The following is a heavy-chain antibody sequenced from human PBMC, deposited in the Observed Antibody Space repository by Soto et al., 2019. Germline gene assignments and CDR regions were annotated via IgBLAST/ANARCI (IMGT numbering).Heavy chain of an antibody. CDR3: ASVTFGGIVLAH. CDR2: IYFNGNT. Sequence: SETLSLTCTVSSASFSKYYWTWIRQPPGKGLEWIGYIYFNGNTKYNPSLEGRLTISIDTSKKEFSLKLTSVTAADAAVYYCASVTFGGIVLAHWGQGTLVTVS. CDR1: SASFSKYY. J-gene: IGHJ4*02. D-gene: IGHD3-16*01. V-gene: IGHV4-59*01.